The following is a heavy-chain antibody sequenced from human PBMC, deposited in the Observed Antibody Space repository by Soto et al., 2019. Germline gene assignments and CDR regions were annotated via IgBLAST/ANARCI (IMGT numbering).Heavy chain of an antibody. V-gene: IGHV3-21*01. CDR2: IDTSSNSLYI. J-gene: IGHJ4*02. CDR1: GFAFSSYN. Sequence: LRLSCVASGFAFSSYNMNWVRQAPGKGLEWVSSIDTSSNSLYIYYVDSVKGRFTISRDNAKNSLYLQMNSLRAEDTAVYYCGRGRKWEILPIEYWGQGTVVTSP. D-gene: IGHD1-26*01. CDR3: GRGRKWEILPIEY.